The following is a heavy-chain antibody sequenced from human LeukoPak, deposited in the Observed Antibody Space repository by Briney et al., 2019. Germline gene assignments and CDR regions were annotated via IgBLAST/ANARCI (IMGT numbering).Heavy chain of an antibody. D-gene: IGHD2-2*01. Sequence: PGGSLRLSCVGSGFAFETYWMSWVRQAPGKGLEWVANIKEDGSEIYYVDSVKGRFTISRDNAKMSLYLQMNSLRAEDTAVYYCARDHCSSTSCYLEYMDVWGKGTTVTISS. CDR2: IKEDGSEI. J-gene: IGHJ6*03. V-gene: IGHV3-7*01. CDR3: ARDHCSSTSCYLEYMDV. CDR1: GFAFETYW.